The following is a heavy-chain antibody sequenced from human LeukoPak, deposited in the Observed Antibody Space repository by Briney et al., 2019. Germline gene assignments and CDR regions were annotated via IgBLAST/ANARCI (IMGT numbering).Heavy chain of an antibody. CDR1: GYTFTSYG. J-gene: IGHJ4*02. CDR3: ARDNCSGGSCYPLPFDY. V-gene: IGHV1-18*01. D-gene: IGHD2-15*01. CDR2: ISAYNGNT. Sequence: ASVKVSCKAPGYTFTSYGISWVRQAPGQGLEWMGWISAYNGNTNYAQKLQGRVTMTTDTSTSTAYMELRSLRSDDTAVYYCARDNCSGGSCYPLPFDYWGQGTLVPVSS.